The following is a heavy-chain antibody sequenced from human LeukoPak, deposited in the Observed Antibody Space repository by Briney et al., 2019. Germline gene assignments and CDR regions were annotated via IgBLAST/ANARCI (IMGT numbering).Heavy chain of an antibody. CDR3: ASSKRWLQLNYFDY. CDR1: GGSISSTSYY. CDR2: INHSGST. Sequence: SETMSLTCSVSGGSISSTSYYWGWIRQPPGKGLEWIGEINHSGSTNYNPSLKSRVTISVDTSKNQFSLKLSSVTAADTAVYYCASSKRWLQLNYFDYWGQGTLVTVSS. D-gene: IGHD5-24*01. J-gene: IGHJ4*02. V-gene: IGHV4-39*01.